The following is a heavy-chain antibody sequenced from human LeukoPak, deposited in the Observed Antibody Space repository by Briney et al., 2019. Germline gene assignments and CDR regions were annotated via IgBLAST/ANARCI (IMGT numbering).Heavy chain of an antibody. CDR3: ARSYSSSSRNFDY. J-gene: IGHJ4*02. V-gene: IGHV4-39*01. CDR2: IYYSGST. CDR1: GGSISSSSYY. D-gene: IGHD6-6*01. Sequence: SETLSLTCTVSGGSISSSSYYLGWIRQPPGKGLEWIGSIYYSGSTYYNPSLKSRVTISVDTSKNQFSLKLSSVTAADTAVYYCARSYSSSSRNFDYWGQGTLVTVSS.